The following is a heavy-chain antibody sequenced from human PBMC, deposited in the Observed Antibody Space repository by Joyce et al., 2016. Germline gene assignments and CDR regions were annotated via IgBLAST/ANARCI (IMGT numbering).Heavy chain of an antibody. V-gene: IGHV3-74*01. D-gene: IGHD1-26*01. Sequence: EVQLVESGGGLVQPGESLRLSCAASGFTFRNYWMHWVRQAPGKGLVCVSRRDVDGSSRSYADFVKGRFTISRDNAKNTLYLEMNSLTVEDTAVYYCAIGPLWEWGQGTLVTVSS. CDR3: AIGPLWE. CDR1: GFTFRNYW. J-gene: IGHJ4*02. CDR2: RDVDGSSR.